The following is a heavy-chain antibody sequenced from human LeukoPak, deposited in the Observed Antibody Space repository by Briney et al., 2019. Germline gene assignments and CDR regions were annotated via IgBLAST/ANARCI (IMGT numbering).Heavy chain of an antibody. V-gene: IGHV4-59*12. D-gene: IGHD2-21*02. Sequence: SETLSLTCTVSGGSISSYYWSWIRQPPGKGLEWIGYIYYSGSTNYNPSLKSRVTVSVDTSKTQFSLKLSSVTAADTAVYYCAIVVVTATKGLDAFDIWGQGTMVTVSS. CDR1: GGSISSYY. CDR3: AIVVVTATKGLDAFDI. J-gene: IGHJ3*02. CDR2: IYYSGST.